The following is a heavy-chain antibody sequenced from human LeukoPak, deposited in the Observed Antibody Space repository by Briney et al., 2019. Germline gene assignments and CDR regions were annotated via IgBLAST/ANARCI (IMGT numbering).Heavy chain of an antibody. J-gene: IGHJ4*02. D-gene: IGHD3-10*01. CDR1: GFIFSSYG. Sequence: GGSLRLSCAASGFIFSSYGMHWVRQAPGKGLEWVAVISYDGSNKYYADSVKGRFTISRDNSKNTLYLQMNSLRAEDTAVYYCARDGFLVRAVTMYFDYWGQGTLVTVSS. V-gene: IGHV3-30*03. CDR3: ARDGFLVRAVTMYFDY. CDR2: ISYDGSNK.